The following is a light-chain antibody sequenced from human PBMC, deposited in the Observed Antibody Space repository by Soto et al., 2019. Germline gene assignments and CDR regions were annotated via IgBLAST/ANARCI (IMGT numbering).Light chain of an antibody. V-gene: IGLV2-14*01. Sequence: QSVLTQPASVSGSPGQSITISCTGTSSDVGGYNYVSWYQQHPGKAPKLMIYEVTNRPSGVSNRFSGSKSGNTASLTISGLQAEDEADYYCSSYTGSITRVFGGGTKVTVL. CDR3: SSYTGSITRV. CDR1: SSDVGGYNY. J-gene: IGLJ3*02. CDR2: EVT.